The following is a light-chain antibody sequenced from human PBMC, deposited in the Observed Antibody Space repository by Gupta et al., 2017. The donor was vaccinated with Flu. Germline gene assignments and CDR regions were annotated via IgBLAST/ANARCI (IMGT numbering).Light chain of an antibody. Sequence: PGQTAMITCSGDGLADGGAYWYRQKIGQAPVLVSARDTQRASGIPDRCAGSTSGTTATLTITGVEAEDDAYYYCPKDDIDYTWVFGGGTKLTVL. CDR3: PKDDIDYTWV. CDR2: RDT. J-gene: IGLJ3*02. CDR1: GLADGG. V-gene: IGLV3-25*03.